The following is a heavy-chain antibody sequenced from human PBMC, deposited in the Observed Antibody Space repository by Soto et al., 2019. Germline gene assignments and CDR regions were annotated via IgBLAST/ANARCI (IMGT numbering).Heavy chain of an antibody. CDR1: GFNFRDLW. J-gene: IGHJ4*02. D-gene: IGHD3-3*01. CDR2: IKQDGSER. Sequence: PGGSLRLSCAVSGFNFRDLWMSWVRQAPGKGLEWVANIKQDGSERYYVDSVKGRFTVSRDNTKNSLYLQMNSLRAEDTAMYYCARRNFGVLTDYWGPGTLVTVSS. V-gene: IGHV3-7*03. CDR3: ARRNFGVLTDY.